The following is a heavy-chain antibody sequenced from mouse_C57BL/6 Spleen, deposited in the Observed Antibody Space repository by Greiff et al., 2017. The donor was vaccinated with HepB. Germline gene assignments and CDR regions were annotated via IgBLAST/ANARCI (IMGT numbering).Heavy chain of an antibody. D-gene: IGHD1-1*01. CDR2: IDPENGDT. CDR1: GFNIKDDY. J-gene: IGHJ3*01. Sequence: VQLKQSGAELVRPGASVKLSCTASGFNIKDDYMHWVKQRPEQGLEWIGWIDPENGDTEYASKFQGKATITADTSSNTAYLQLSSLTSEDTAVYYCTTLYYYGSSYCFAYWGQGTLVTVSA. V-gene: IGHV14-4*01. CDR3: TTLYYYGSSYCFAY.